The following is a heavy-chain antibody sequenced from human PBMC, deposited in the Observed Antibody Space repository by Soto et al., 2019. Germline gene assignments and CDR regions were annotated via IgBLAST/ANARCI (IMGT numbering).Heavy chain of an antibody. CDR2: INPSGGST. D-gene: IGHD3-22*01. Sequence: QVQLVQSGAEVKKPGASVKVSCKASGYTFTSYYMHWVRQAPGQGLEWMGIINPSGGSTSYAQKFQGRVTMTRDTSTSTVYMELSSLGSEDAAVYYCVRETYYYDSSGYYPDYWGQGTLVTVSS. V-gene: IGHV1-46*03. CDR3: VRETYYYDSSGYYPDY. CDR1: GYTFTSYY. J-gene: IGHJ4*02.